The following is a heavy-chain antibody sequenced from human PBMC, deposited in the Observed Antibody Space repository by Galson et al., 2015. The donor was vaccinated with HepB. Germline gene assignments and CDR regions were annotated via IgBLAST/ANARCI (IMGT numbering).Heavy chain of an antibody. CDR3: ARASTVVVPAADTPYYYYYMDV. V-gene: IGHV3-21*01. D-gene: IGHD2-2*01. J-gene: IGHJ6*03. CDR2: ISSSSYI. Sequence: SLRLSCAASGFTFSSYSMNWVRQAPGKGLEWVSSISSSSYIYYADSVKGRFTISRDNAKNSLYLQMNSLRAEDTAVYYCARASTVVVPAADTPYYYYYMDVWGKGTTVTVSS. CDR1: GFTFSSYS.